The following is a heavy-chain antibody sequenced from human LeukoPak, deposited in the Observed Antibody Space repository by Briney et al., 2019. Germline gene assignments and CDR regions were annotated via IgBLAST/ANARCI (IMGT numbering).Heavy chain of an antibody. CDR2: ISSSGSTI. J-gene: IGHJ3*02. V-gene: IGHV3-11*04. D-gene: IGHD3-16*02. CDR3: ARVPAGVIGMKDAFDI. CDR1: GFTFSDYY. Sequence: GGSLRLSCAASGFTFSDYYMSWIRQAPGKGLEWVSYISSSGSTIYYADSVKGRFTISRDNSKNTLYLQMNSLRAEDTAVYYCARVPAGVIGMKDAFDIWGQGTMVTVSS.